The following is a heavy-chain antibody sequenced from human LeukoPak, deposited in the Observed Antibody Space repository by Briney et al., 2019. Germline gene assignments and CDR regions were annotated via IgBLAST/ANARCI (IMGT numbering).Heavy chain of an antibody. J-gene: IGHJ6*02. CDR3: ARDPRAAGPYYYYGMDV. D-gene: IGHD6-13*01. V-gene: IGHV4-31*03. CDR2: IYYSGST. CDR1: GGSISSGGYY. Sequence: SQTLSLTCTVSGGSISSGGYYWSWIRQHPGKGLEWIGYIYYSGSTYYNPSLKSRVTISVDTSKNQFSLKLSSVTAADTAVYYCARDPRAAGPYYYYGMDVWGQGTTVTVPS.